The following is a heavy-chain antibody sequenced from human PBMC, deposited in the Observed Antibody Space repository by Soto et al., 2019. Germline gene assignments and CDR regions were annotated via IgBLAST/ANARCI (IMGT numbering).Heavy chain of an antibody. Sequence: PGGSLRLSCAVSGFIFSNYPMSWVRQAPGKGLEWASSVSPSGSNTYYADSVKGRFTMSRDNSDNRLHLQMNSLRAEDTAVYFCARRDSSGWYSLDYWGQGTLVTVSS. CDR2: VSPSGSNT. J-gene: IGHJ4*02. D-gene: IGHD6-19*01. V-gene: IGHV3-23*01. CDR1: GFIFSNYP. CDR3: ARRDSSGWYSLDY.